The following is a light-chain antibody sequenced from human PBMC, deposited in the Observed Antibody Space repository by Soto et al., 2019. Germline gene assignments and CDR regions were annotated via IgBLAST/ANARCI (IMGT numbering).Light chain of an antibody. V-gene: IGLV2-14*01. CDR3: SSYTSSSSLDV. CDR1: SSDVGGYNY. CDR2: DVS. J-gene: IGLJ1*01. Sequence: QSALTQPASVSGSPGQSITISCTGTSSDVGGYNYVSWYQQHPGKAPKLMIYDVSNRPSGVSNRFSGSKSCNTASLTISGLQAEDDADYYGSSYTSSSSLDVFGTGTKLTVL.